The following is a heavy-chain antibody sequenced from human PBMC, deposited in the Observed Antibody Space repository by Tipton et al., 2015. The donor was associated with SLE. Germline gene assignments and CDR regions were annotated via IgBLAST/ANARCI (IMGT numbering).Heavy chain of an antibody. J-gene: IGHJ5*02. Sequence: LRLSCTVSGGSISSSNYYWSWIRRPPGKGLEWIGETTHSGKTNYNPSLKSRVTISADTSKNQFSLKLTSVTVADTAVYYCTRGGRGDGANPFDPWGQGTLVTVSS. CDR3: TRGGRGDGANPFDP. V-gene: IGHV4-39*07. CDR2: TTHSGKT. D-gene: IGHD4/OR15-4a*01. CDR1: GGSISSSNYY.